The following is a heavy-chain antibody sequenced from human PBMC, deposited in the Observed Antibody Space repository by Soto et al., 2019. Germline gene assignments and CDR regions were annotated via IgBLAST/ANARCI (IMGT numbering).Heavy chain of an antibody. CDR3: ARGPDIVVVPAAYYFDY. D-gene: IGHD2-2*01. CDR2: IYYSGST. V-gene: IGHV4-30-4*01. J-gene: IGHJ4*02. CDR1: GCSISSGGYY. Sequence: SETLSLTCTVSGCSISSGGYYWSWIRQPPGKGREWIGYIYYSGSTYYNPALKSRVTISVDTSNNQFSLKLSSVTAADTAVYYCARGPDIVVVPAAYYFDYWGQGTLVTVSS.